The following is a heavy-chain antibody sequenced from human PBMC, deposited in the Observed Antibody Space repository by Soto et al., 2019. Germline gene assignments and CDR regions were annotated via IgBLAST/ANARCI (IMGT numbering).Heavy chain of an antibody. CDR1: GGSISSGGYY. Sequence: PSETLSLTCAVSGGSISSGGYYWSWIRQHPGKGLEWIGYIYYSGSTYYNPSLKSRVTISVDTSKNQFSLKLSSVTAADTAVYYCARVKGSGWLNWFDPWGQGTPVTVS. CDR3: ARVKGSGWLNWFDP. CDR2: IYYSGST. D-gene: IGHD6-19*01. V-gene: IGHV4-31*11. J-gene: IGHJ5*02.